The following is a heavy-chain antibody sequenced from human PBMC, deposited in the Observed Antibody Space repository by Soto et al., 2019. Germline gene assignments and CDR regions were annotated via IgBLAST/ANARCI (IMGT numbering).Heavy chain of an antibody. J-gene: IGHJ4*02. D-gene: IGHD6-6*01. V-gene: IGHV3-30-3*01. CDR1: GFTFSSYA. CDR3: AREGYSSSYPYFDY. CDR2: ISYDGSNK. Sequence: LRLSCAASGFTFSSYAMHWVRHAPGKGLEWVAVISYDGSNKYYADSVKGRFTISRDNSKNTLYLQMNSLRAEDTAVYYCAREGYSSSYPYFDYWGQGTLVTVSS.